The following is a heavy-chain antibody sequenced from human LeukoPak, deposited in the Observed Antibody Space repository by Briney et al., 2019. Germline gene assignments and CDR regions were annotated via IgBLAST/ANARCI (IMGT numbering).Heavy chain of an antibody. Sequence: SETLSLTCIVSGGSISGYYWSWIRQPAGKGLEWIGHMDTSGHTNYNSSLMSRVTMSVDTSKNQFSLRLTSVTAADTAVYYCARHWSHSVAQFGRSYWFDPWGQGTLVTVSA. CDR2: MDTSGHT. CDR3: ARHWSHSVAQFGRSYWFDP. D-gene: IGHD2-15*01. J-gene: IGHJ5*02. CDR1: GGSISGYY. V-gene: IGHV4-4*07.